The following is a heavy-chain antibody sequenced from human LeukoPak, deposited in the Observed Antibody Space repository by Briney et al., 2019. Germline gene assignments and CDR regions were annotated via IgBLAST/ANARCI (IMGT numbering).Heavy chain of an antibody. CDR3: ASSYDILTGMGQDY. V-gene: IGHV1-69*05. CDR2: IIPIFGTA. Sequence: SVKVSCKASGGTFSSYAISWVRQAPGQGLEWMGGIIPIFGTASYAQKFQGRVTMTRDTSTSTVYMELSSLRSEDTAVYYCASSYDILTGMGQDYWGQGTLVTVSS. J-gene: IGHJ4*02. D-gene: IGHD3-9*01. CDR1: GGTFSSYA.